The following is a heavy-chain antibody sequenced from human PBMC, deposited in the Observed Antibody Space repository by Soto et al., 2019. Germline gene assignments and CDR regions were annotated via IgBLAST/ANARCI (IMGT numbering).Heavy chain of an antibody. V-gene: IGHV4-34*09. CDR2: MNQSGGT. Sequence: SETLSLTCAVYGGAFSGFYWSWIRQPPGKGLEWIGDMNQSGGTNYNPSLKSRVTISVDTSKNQFSLKLSSVTAADTAVYYCARVYYDILTGYHFDYWGQGTLVTVSS. D-gene: IGHD3-9*01. J-gene: IGHJ4*02. CDR3: ARVYYDILTGYHFDY. CDR1: GGAFSGFY.